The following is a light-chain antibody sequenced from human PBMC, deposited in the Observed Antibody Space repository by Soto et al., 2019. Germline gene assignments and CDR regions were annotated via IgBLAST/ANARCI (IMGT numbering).Light chain of an antibody. CDR3: MQRIEFPLT. V-gene: IGKV2-40*01. Sequence: DIVMTLTPLSLTVTRGQPASISCRSSQSLLDSDDGNSYLDWYLQKPGQSPQLLIYTVSYRASGVPDRFSGSGSGTDFTLKISRVEAEDVGVYYCMQRIEFPLTFGGGTKVEIK. CDR2: TVS. CDR1: QSLLDSDDGNSY. J-gene: IGKJ4*01.